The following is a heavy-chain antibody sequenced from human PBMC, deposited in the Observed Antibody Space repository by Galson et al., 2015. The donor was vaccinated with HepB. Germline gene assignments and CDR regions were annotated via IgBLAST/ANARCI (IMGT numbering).Heavy chain of an antibody. CDR2: IYHSGST. Sequence: SETLSLTCTVSGGSISGSSYFWGWIRQPPGKGLEWIGNIYHSGSTYYSPTLKSRVTISVDTSKNQFSLKMSSVTAADTAVYYCATSRTYGTDVWGQGTTVIVSS. CDR3: ATSRTYGTDV. J-gene: IGHJ6*02. V-gene: IGHV4-39*01. CDR1: GGSISGSSYF.